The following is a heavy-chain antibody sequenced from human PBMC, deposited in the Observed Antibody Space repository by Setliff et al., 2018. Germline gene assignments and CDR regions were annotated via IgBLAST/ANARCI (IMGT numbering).Heavy chain of an antibody. Sequence: ASVKVSCKASGGTFSSYGISWVRQAPGQGLEWMGWISAYNGNTNYAQKFQGRVTMTRDTSTSTVYMEVSSLRSEDTAVYYCARDRYYNSWSGTSITAPHDAFDIWGQGTMVTVSS. CDR1: GGTFSSYG. J-gene: IGHJ3*02. V-gene: IGHV1-18*01. CDR2: ISAYNGNT. CDR3: ARDRYYNSWSGTSITAPHDAFDI. D-gene: IGHD3-3*01.